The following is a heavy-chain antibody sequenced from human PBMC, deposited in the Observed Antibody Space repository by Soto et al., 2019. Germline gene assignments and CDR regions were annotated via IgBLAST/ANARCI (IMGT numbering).Heavy chain of an antibody. CDR1: GGSISSGGYY. J-gene: IGHJ3*02. Sequence: SETLSLTCTVSGGSISSGGYYWSWIRQHPGKGLEWIGYIYYSGSTYYNPSLKSRVTISVDTSKNQFSLKLSSVTAADTAVYYCARFWGITMVRGVKDAFDIWGQGTMVTVSS. CDR2: IYYSGST. D-gene: IGHD3-10*01. CDR3: ARFWGITMVRGVKDAFDI. V-gene: IGHV4-31*03.